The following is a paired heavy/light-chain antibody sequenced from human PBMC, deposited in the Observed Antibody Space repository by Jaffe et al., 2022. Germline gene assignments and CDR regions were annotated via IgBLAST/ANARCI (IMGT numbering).Light chain of an antibody. J-gene: IGLJ2*01. CDR2: EVS. CDR1: SSDVGGYNY. V-gene: IGLV2-8*01. Sequence: QSALTQPPSASGSPGQSVTISCTGTSSDVGGYNYVSWYQQHPGKAPKLMIYEVSKRPSGVPDRFSGSKSGNTASLTVSGLQAEDEADYYCSSYAGSNIVGVFGGGTKLTVL. CDR3: SSYAGSNIVGV.
Heavy chain of an antibody. Sequence: EVQLVESGGGLVQPGGSLRLSCAASGFTFSNSWMHWVRQAPGKGLVWVSRINGDGSSTTYADSVKGRFTISRDNAKNTLYLQMNSLRADDTAVYYCARGGFYSYGSGDYWGQGTLVTVSS. CDR1: GFTFSNSW. V-gene: IGHV3-74*01. CDR2: INGDGSST. CDR3: ARGGFYSYGSGDY. J-gene: IGHJ4*02. D-gene: IGHD5-18*01.